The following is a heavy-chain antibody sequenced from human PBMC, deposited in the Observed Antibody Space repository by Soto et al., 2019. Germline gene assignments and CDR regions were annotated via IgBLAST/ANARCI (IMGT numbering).Heavy chain of an antibody. D-gene: IGHD3-22*01. CDR2: IYYSGST. J-gene: IGHJ3*02. Sequence: QVQLQESGPGLVKPSQTLSLTCTVSGGSISSGGYYWSWIRQHPGKGLEWIGYIYYSGSTYYSPSLKSRVTISVDTSKNQFSLNLSSVTAADTAVYYCAREPTYDSDSSGYYHDAFDIWGQGTMVTVSS. CDR1: GGSISSGGYY. CDR3: AREPTYDSDSSGYYHDAFDI. V-gene: IGHV4-31*03.